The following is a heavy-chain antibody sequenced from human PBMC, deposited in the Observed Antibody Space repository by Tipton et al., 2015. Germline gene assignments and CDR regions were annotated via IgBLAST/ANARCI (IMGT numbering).Heavy chain of an antibody. J-gene: IGHJ4*02. V-gene: IGHV4-34*01. CDR3: TRGREVGYDGSAYQY. Sequence: TLSLTCAVSGGSFSDYYWTWIRQPPGKGLEWIGEMNPSGTSNYNPSLESRVNISVDTSENQFSLNLNSVTAADTAVYYCTRGREVGYDGSAYQYWGQGTLVTVSS. D-gene: IGHD3-22*01. CDR1: GGSFSDYY. CDR2: MNPSGTS.